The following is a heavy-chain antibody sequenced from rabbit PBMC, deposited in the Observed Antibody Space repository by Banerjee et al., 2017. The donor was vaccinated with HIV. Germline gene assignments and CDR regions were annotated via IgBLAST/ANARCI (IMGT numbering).Heavy chain of an antibody. CDR3: ARGEYSYGYGGYGL. CDR2: IYTGSSGST. CDR1: GFDFSSYA. V-gene: IGHV1S45*01. J-gene: IGHJ4*01. Sequence: QEQLVESGGGLVQPGGSLTLSCKASGFDFSSYAMCWVRQAPGKGLEWIACIYTGSSGSTYYASWAKGRFTISKTSSTTVTLQMTSLTAADTATYFCARGEYSYGYGGYGLWGQGTLVTVS. D-gene: IGHD6-1*01.